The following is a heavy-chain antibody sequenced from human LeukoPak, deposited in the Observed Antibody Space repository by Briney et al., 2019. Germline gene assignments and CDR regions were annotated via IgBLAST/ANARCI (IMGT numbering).Heavy chain of an antibody. J-gene: IGHJ6*02. CDR1: GFTFSSYS. Sequence: GGSLRLSCAASGFTFSSYSMNWVRQAPGKGLEWVSSISSSSSYIYYADSVKGRFTISRDNAKNSLYLQMNSLRAEDTAVYYYARDWVVRGVIIIYGMDVWGRGTTVTVSS. CDR2: ISSSSSYI. V-gene: IGHV3-21*01. D-gene: IGHD3-10*01. CDR3: ARDWVVRGVIIIYGMDV.